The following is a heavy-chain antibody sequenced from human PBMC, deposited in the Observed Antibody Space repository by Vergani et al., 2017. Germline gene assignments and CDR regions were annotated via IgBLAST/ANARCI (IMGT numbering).Heavy chain of an antibody. V-gene: IGHV4-4*02. D-gene: IGHD6-19*01. CDR1: GGSISSSNW. CDR3: ARVSGIAVAGNLDAFDI. J-gene: IGHJ3*02. CDR2: IYHSGST. Sequence: QVQLQESGPGLVKPSGTLSLTCAVSGGSISSSNWWSWVRQPPGKGLEWIGEIYHSGSTNYNPSLKSRVTISGDKSKNQFSLKLSSVTAADTAVYYCARVSGIAVAGNLDAFDIWCQGTMVTVSS.